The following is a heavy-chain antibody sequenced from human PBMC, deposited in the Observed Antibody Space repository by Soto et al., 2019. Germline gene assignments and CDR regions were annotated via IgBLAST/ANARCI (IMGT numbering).Heavy chain of an antibody. CDR2: IWYDGSNK. J-gene: IGHJ6*02. Sequence: QVQLVESGGGVVQPGRSLRLSCAASGFSFSTYGMHWVRQAPGKGLEWVAVIWYDGSNKYYADSVKGRFTISRDNSKNTLSLQMISLRAEDTAVYFCARDRPPYNWDYDAMGVWGQGTTVTVSS. CDR3: ARDRPPYNWDYDAMGV. V-gene: IGHV3-33*01. CDR1: GFSFSTYG. D-gene: IGHD1-20*01.